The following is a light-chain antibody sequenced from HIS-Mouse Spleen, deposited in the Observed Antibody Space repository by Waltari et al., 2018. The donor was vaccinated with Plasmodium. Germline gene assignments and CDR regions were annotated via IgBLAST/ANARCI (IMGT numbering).Light chain of an antibody. CDR2: GAS. J-gene: IGKJ2*01. Sequence: EIVMTQSPATLSVSPGERATLSCRTSQSVSSNLAWYQPKPGQAPRPLIYGASTTATGIPARFSGSGSGTEFTLTISSMQSEDFAVYYCQQYNNWPPYTFGQGTKLEIK. CDR1: QSVSSN. V-gene: IGKV3-15*01. CDR3: QQYNNWPPYT.